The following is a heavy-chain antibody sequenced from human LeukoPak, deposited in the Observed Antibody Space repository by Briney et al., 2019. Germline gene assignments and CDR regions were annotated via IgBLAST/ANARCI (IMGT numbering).Heavy chain of an antibody. D-gene: IGHD3-22*01. Sequence: GGSLRLSCAASGFTFSTYDFHWVRQVPGYGLEWVSGIGTLGDTYYLGSVKGRFTISRENARNSLYLQMNSLRAGDTAVYYCTRGRIFNYNDNRAHYPYWGQGTVVTVSS. CDR1: GFTFSTYD. V-gene: IGHV3-13*01. CDR3: TRGRIFNYNDNRAHYPY. J-gene: IGHJ4*02. CDR2: IGTLGDT.